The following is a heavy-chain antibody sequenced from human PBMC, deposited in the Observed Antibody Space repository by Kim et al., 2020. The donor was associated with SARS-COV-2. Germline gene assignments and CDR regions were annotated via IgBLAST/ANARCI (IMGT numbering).Heavy chain of an antibody. V-gene: IGHV1-2*02. Sequence: ASVKVSCKASGYTFTGYYMHWVRQAPGQGLEWMGWINPNSGGTNYAQKFQGRVTMTRDTSISTAYMELSRLRSDDTAVYYCASHVGYCSSTSCYPFAFDIWGQGTMVTVSS. CDR3: ASHVGYCSSTSCYPFAFDI. D-gene: IGHD2-2*01. CDR2: INPNSGGT. J-gene: IGHJ3*02. CDR1: GYTFTGYY.